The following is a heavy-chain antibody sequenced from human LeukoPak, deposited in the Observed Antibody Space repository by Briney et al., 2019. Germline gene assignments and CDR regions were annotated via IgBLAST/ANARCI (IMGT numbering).Heavy chain of an antibody. CDR1: GGSFSGYY. CDR3: ARRRWGYSARLETFDY. D-gene: IGHD5-12*01. J-gene: IGHJ4*02. Sequence: SETLSLTCAVYGGSFSGYYWSWIRQPPGKGLEWIGEINHSGSTNYNPSLKSRVTISVDTSKNQFSLKLSSVTAADTAVYYCARRRWGYSARLETFDYWGQGTLVTVSS. V-gene: IGHV4-34*01. CDR2: INHSGST.